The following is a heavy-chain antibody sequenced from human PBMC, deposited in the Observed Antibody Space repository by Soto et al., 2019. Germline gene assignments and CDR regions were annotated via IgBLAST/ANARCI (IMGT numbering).Heavy chain of an antibody. CDR3: ARRYYYYMAV. CDR1: GGSFSGYY. V-gene: IGHV4-34*01. CDR2: INHSGST. J-gene: IGHJ6*03. Sequence: SETLSLTCVVYGGSFSGYYWSWIRQLPGEGLEWVGEINHSGSTNYNPSLKSRVSISVDTSKNQFSLRLSSVTAADTAVFYCARRYYYYMAVWGKGTTVTVSS.